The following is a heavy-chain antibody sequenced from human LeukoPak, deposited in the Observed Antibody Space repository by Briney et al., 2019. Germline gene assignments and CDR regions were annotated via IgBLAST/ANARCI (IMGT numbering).Heavy chain of an antibody. J-gene: IGHJ4*02. V-gene: IGHV3-66*01. D-gene: IGHD3-10*01. Sequence: GGSLRLSCAASGFTVSSNYMSWVRQAPGKGLEWVSVIYSGGSTYYADSVKGRFTISRDNSKNTLYLQMNSLRAEDTAVYYCAKDLVTMVRGVIIPIDYWGQGTLVTVSS. CDR2: IYSGGST. CDR1: GFTVSSNY. CDR3: AKDLVTMVRGVIIPIDY.